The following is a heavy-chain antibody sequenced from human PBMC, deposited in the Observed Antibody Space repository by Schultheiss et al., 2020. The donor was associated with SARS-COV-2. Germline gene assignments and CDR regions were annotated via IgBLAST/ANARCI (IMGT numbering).Heavy chain of an antibody. Sequence: ASVKVSCKASGYTFTSYGISWVRQAPGQGLEWMGWINPNSGGTNYAQKFQGRVTMTRDTSISTAYMELSSLRSEDTAVYYCARVRYGSGSGYWGQGTLVTVSS. V-gene: IGHV1-2*02. D-gene: IGHD6-19*01. CDR1: GYTFTSYG. CDR2: INPNSGGT. CDR3: ARVRYGSGSGY. J-gene: IGHJ4*02.